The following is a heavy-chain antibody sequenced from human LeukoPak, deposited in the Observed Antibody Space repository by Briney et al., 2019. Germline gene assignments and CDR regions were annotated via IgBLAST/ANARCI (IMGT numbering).Heavy chain of an antibody. D-gene: IGHD2-2*01. V-gene: IGHV3-30*04. J-gene: IGHJ4*02. CDR1: GFLFSSYA. CDR2: ISRDGSDT. Sequence: PGRSLRLSCAASGFLFSSYAMDWVRQSPGKGLEWVAVISRDGSDTYYADSVKGRFTISRDNSKNTVYLEISNLRAEDTAVYYCARHPEPGYCSSTSCHESYFDYWGQGTLVTVSS. CDR3: ARHPEPGYCSSTSCHESYFDY.